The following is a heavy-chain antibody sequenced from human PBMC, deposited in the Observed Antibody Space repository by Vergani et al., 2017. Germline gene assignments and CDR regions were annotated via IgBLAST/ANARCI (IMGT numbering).Heavy chain of an antibody. CDR2: INPSGGHT. V-gene: IGHV1-46*03. CDR3: ARGDYGILTGYRY. D-gene: IGHD3-9*01. Sequence: QVQVVQSGAEVKKSGASVKVSCKTSGYTFSNYYMHWVRQAPGQGLEWMGIINPSGGHTNYAQKFQGSVTMTRDTSTSTVYMELSSLRSEDTAIYYCARGDYGILTGYRYWGQGTLVTVS. CDR1: GYTFSNYY. J-gene: IGHJ4*02.